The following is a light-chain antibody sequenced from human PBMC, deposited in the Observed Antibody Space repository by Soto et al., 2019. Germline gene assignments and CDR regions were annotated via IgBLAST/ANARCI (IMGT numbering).Light chain of an antibody. CDR3: QQYGSSSWT. Sequence: EIVLTQSPATLSLSPGERATLSCRASQSVSSYLAWYQQKPGQAPRLLIYDASNRATGIPARFSGSGSGTDFTLTISRLEPEDFAVYYCQQYGSSSWTFGQGTKVDI. CDR2: DAS. V-gene: IGKV3-11*01. CDR1: QSVSSY. J-gene: IGKJ1*01.